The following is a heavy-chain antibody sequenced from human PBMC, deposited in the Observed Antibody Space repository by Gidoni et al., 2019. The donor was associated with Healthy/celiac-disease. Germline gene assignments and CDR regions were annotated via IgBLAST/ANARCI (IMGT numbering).Heavy chain of an antibody. V-gene: IGHV3-49*03. J-gene: IGHJ5*02. CDR1: GFTFGAYA. CDR2: IRSKAYCGKT. CDR3: TRVRVVPAGGWFDP. D-gene: IGHD2-2*01. Sequence: QLVESGGGLVQPGRSLRLSCTASGFTFGAYAMGWFRKAPGKGLGWVGIIRSKAYCGKTKYAAFVKGRFTISRDDSKSIAWLRMNSLKTEDAAVYCCTRVRVVPAGGWFDPWGQGTMVTVSS.